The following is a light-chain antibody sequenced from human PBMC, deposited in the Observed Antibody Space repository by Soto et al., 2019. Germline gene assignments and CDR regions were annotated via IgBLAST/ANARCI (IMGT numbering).Light chain of an antibody. CDR2: DVT. V-gene: IGLV2-14*01. Sequence: QSALTQPASVSGSPGQSITISCTGTRSDVGGYNYVYWHQQHPGKAPKLMIYDVTNRPSGVSDRFSGSKSGNTASLTISGLQAEDEADYHCSSYTSSSTYVFAAGTKVTVL. J-gene: IGLJ1*01. CDR1: RSDVGGYNY. CDR3: SSYTSSSTYV.